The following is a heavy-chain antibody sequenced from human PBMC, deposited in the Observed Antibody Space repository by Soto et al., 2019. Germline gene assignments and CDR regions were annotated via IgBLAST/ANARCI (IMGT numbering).Heavy chain of an antibody. Sequence: PSETLSLTCAVSGGSISSSNWWSWVRQPPGKGLEWIGEIYHSGSTNYNPSLKSRVTISVDKSKNQFSLKLSSVTAADTAVYYCAREPYGDPGHWFDPWGQGTLVTVSS. D-gene: IGHD4-17*01. V-gene: IGHV4-4*02. CDR1: GGSISSSNW. CDR2: IYHSGST. J-gene: IGHJ5*02. CDR3: AREPYGDPGHWFDP.